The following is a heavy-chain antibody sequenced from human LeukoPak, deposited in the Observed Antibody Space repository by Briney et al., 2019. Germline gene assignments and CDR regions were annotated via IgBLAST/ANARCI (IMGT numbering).Heavy chain of an antibody. CDR3: AVYYYGSGSYYRDPVDY. V-gene: IGHV3-66*01. CDR2: IYSGGST. D-gene: IGHD3-10*01. CDR1: GFTVSSNY. Sequence: PGGSLRLSCAASGFTVSSNYVSWVRQAPGKGLEWVSVIYSGGSTYYADSVKGRFTISRDNSKNTLYLQMNSLRAEDTAVYYCAVYYYGSGSYYRDPVDYWGQGTLVTVSS. J-gene: IGHJ4*02.